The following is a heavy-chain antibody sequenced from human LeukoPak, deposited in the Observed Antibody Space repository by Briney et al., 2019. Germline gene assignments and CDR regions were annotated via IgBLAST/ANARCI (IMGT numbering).Heavy chain of an antibody. CDR1: GYTFTSYY. CDR3: AREVVTAIQEDWFDH. J-gene: IGHJ5*02. CDR2: ITPSGGST. V-gene: IGHV1-46*01. D-gene: IGHD2-21*02. Sequence: SVYLSCTASGYTFTSYYMHWVPHAPGQGLEWMGLITPSGGSTSYAQKFQGRVTMTRDMSTSTVYMELSSLRSEDTAVYYCAREVVTAIQEDWFDHWGQGTLVTVSS.